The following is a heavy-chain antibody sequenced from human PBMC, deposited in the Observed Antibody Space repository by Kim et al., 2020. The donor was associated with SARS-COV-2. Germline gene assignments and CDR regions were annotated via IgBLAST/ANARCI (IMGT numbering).Heavy chain of an antibody. J-gene: IGHJ4*01. CDR3: VRDSQDRGAYFDD. Sequence: SETLSLTCSVSDDSITTYYWSWVRQPPDKGLEWIAHMSYSGDTNYNPSLRSRVTISIDTSKNQVSLKLTSVTAADTAMYYCVRDSQDRGAYFDD. D-gene: IGHD1-26*01. CDR2: MSYSGDT. V-gene: IGHV4-59*13. CDR1: DDSITTYY.